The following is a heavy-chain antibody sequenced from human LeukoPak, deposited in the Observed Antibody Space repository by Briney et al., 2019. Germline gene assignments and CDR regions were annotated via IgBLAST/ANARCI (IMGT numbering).Heavy chain of an antibody. V-gene: IGHV4-59*01. Sequence: SETLSLTCTVSGGSISSYYWSWIRQPPGKGLEWIGYIYYSGSTDYNPSLKSRVTISVDTSKNQFSLKLSSVTAADTAVYYCARGGSWSYFDYWGQGTLVTVSS. CDR3: ARGGSWSYFDY. CDR2: IYYSGST. CDR1: GGSISSYY. J-gene: IGHJ4*02. D-gene: IGHD2-15*01.